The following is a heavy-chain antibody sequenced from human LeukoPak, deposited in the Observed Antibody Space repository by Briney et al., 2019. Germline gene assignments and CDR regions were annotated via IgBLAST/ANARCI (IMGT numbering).Heavy chain of an antibody. V-gene: IGHV4-59*01. CDR2: IYYSGST. Sequence: SETLSLTCTVSGGSISNYYWSWFRQPPGKGLEWIGYIYYSGSTKYNPSLKSRVTISVDTSKNQFSLKLGAVTAADTAVYYCAREGPSSSGSYLNCFDPWGQGTLVTVSS. CDR1: GGSISNYY. D-gene: IGHD1-26*01. CDR3: AREGPSSSGSYLNCFDP. J-gene: IGHJ5*02.